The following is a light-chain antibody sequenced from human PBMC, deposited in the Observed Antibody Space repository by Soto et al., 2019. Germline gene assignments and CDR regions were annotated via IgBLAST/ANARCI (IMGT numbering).Light chain of an antibody. CDR2: KAS. V-gene: IGKV1-5*03. CDR1: QSISSW. J-gene: IGKJ1*01. Sequence: DIQMSQSPSTLSASVGDRVTITCRASQSISSWLAWYQQKPGKAPKLLIYKASTLKSGVPSRFSGSGSGTEFTLTISRLEPEDFAVYYCQQYRTFGQGTKVDIK. CDR3: QQYRT.